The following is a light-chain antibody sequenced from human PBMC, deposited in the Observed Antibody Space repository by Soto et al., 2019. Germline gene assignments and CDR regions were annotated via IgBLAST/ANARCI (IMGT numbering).Light chain of an antibody. CDR3: QQSYSNPIT. J-gene: IGKJ5*01. V-gene: IGKV1-39*01. CDR1: QSISRW. CDR2: AAS. Sequence: IRLTQSRYSLSASVGARFTNTCRATQSISRWLAWYEQKAGKAPKLLMYAASSLQSGVPSRFSGSGSGTDFTLTISSLQPEDFEPYYCQQSYSNPITFGQGTRLEIK.